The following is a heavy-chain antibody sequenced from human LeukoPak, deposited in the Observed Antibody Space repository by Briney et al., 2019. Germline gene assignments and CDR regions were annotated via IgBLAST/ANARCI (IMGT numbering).Heavy chain of an antibody. CDR2: IKQDGSEK. CDR3: ASVIVTETDAFDI. Sequence: PGGSLRLSCAASGFTFSSYWMSWVPQAPGKGLERVANIKQDGSEKYYVDSVKGRFTISRDNAKNSLYLQMNSLRAEDTAVYYCASVIVTETDAFDIWGQGTMVTVSS. CDR1: GFTFSSYW. D-gene: IGHD2/OR15-2a*01. J-gene: IGHJ3*02. V-gene: IGHV3-7*01.